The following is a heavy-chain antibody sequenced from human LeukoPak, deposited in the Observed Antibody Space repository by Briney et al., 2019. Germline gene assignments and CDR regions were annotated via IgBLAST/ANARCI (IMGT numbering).Heavy chain of an antibody. J-gene: IGHJ4*02. Sequence: PGGSLRLSCAASGFTFTRYWMAWVRQAPGKGLDWVANIKQEGSEQHHVDSVRGRFTISRDNTKNIVFLQMERLRVEDRAVYYCARVSRSGYYGEYWGQGTTVTVSS. V-gene: IGHV3-7*01. D-gene: IGHD3-3*01. CDR2: IKQEGSEQ. CDR1: GFTFTRYW. CDR3: ARVSRSGYYGEY.